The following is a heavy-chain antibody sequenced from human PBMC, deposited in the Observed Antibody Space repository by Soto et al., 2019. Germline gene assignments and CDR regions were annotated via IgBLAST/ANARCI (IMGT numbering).Heavy chain of an antibody. D-gene: IGHD3-9*01. CDR1: GFSLSTSGVG. Sequence: QITLKESGPTLVKPTQTLTLTCTFSGFSLSTSGVGVGWIRQPPGKALEWLALIYWDDDKRYSPSLKSRLTITKDTYKNQVVLTMTNMDPVDTATYYCARGDTGYRTEYGMDVWGQGTTVTVSS. CDR2: IYWDDDK. CDR3: ARGDTGYRTEYGMDV. V-gene: IGHV2-5*02. J-gene: IGHJ6*02.